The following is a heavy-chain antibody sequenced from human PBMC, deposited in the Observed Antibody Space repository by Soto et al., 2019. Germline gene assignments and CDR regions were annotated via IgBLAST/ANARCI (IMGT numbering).Heavy chain of an antibody. Sequence: EVQLVESGGGLVQPGGSLRLSCAGSGFTFSNYWMNWVLQTPGKGLEWVANIKQDGSAKNYVESVKGRFTISRDKAKNLVYLQTNSLRAEDTAVYYCAGGTGWIHDYWGQGTLVTVSS. J-gene: IGHJ4*02. D-gene: IGHD5-18*01. CDR1: GFTFSNYW. CDR3: AGGTGWIHDY. V-gene: IGHV3-7*04. CDR2: IKQDGSAK.